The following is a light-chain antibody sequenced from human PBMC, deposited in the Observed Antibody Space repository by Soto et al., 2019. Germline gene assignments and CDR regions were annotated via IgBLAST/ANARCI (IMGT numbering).Light chain of an antibody. Sequence: QSVLTQPRSVSGSPGQSVTISCTATSSDVGGYNYVSWYQQHPGKAPKLVIYDVSKRPSGVHDRFSGSKSGNTASLTISGLQSEDEADYYCCSYAGNSLWVFGGGTKLTVL. CDR3: CSYAGNSLWV. CDR1: SSDVGGYNY. CDR2: DVS. J-gene: IGLJ3*02. V-gene: IGLV2-11*01.